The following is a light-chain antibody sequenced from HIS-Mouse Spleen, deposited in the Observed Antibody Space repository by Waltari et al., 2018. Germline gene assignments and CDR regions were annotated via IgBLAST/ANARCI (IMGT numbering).Light chain of an antibody. CDR3: QQLNSYPPT. V-gene: IGKV1-9*01. J-gene: IGKJ1*01. Sequence: DIQLTQSPSFLSASVGDSVTITCRASQGSSSYLAWYQQKPGKAPKLLIYAASTLQSGVLSGFSGSGSGTEFTLTISSLQPEDCATYYCQQLNSYPPTFGQGTKVEIK. CDR2: AAS. CDR1: QGSSSY.